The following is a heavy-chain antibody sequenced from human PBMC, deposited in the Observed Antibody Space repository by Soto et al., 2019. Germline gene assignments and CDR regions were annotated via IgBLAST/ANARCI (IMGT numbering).Heavy chain of an antibody. CDR1: GFTFSSYS. V-gene: IGHV3-21*01. J-gene: IGHJ6*02. CDR3: ARGREYQLLSDGMDV. D-gene: IGHD2-2*01. Sequence: GGSLRRSCAASGFTFSSYSMNWVRQAPGKGLEWVSSISSSSSYIYYADSVKGQFTISRDNAKNSLYLQMNSLRAEDTAVYYCARGREYQLLSDGMDVWGQGTTVTVSS. CDR2: ISSSSSYI.